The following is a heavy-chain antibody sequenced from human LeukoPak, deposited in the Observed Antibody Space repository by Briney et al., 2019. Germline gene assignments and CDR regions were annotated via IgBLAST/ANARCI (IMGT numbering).Heavy chain of an antibody. CDR2: IYPGDSDT. V-gene: IGHV5-51*01. D-gene: IGHD2-2*01. J-gene: IGHJ4*02. Sequence: GESLKISCKGSGYSFTSYWIGWVRPMPGKLLEWMGVIYPGDSDTRYSPSFQGQVTISADKSISTAYLQWSSLKASDTAMYYCARRPAGYCSSNSCHSFDHWGQGTLVTVSS. CDR1: GYSFTSYW. CDR3: ARRPAGYCSSNSCHSFDH.